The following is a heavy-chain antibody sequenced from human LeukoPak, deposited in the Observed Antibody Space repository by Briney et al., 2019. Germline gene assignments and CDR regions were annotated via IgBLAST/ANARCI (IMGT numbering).Heavy chain of an antibody. J-gene: IGHJ5*02. D-gene: IGHD3-22*01. V-gene: IGHV3-48*03. CDR3: ASYENYYDSSGYLA. Sequence: GGSLRLSCVGSGFSISTYELIWVRQAPGKGLEWVSKINVDVSVTHYTQSVKGRFTISRDNAKNSLYLQMNSLRAEDTAVYYCASYENYYDSSGYLAWGQGTLVTVSS. CDR1: GFSISTYE. CDR2: INVDVSVT.